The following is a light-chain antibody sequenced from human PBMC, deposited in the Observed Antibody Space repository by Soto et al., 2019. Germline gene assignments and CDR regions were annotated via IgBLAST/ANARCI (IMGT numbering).Light chain of an antibody. CDR3: QQYNNWWT. J-gene: IGKJ1*01. CDR2: SAS. V-gene: IGKV3-15*01. Sequence: EILMTQSPATLSVSPGGRSALSCSASQSISDTLAWYQQKPGQAPRLLIYSASRGATGFPARFSGSGSGTDFTLTISSLQSEDFAVYYCQQYNNWWTFGQGTKV. CDR1: QSISDT.